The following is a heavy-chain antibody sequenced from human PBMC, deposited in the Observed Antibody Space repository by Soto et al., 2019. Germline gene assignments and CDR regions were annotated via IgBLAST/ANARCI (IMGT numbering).Heavy chain of an antibody. CDR3: ARLGQLVAPFDY. V-gene: IGHV4-39*01. CDR1: GGSISSSSYY. CDR2: IYYSGST. J-gene: IGHJ4*02. Sequence: PSETLSLTCTVAGGSISSSSYYWGWIRQPPGKGLEWIGSIYYSGSTYYNPSLKSRVTISVDTSKNQFSLKLSSVTAADTAVYYCARLGQLVAPFDYWGQGTLVTVSS. D-gene: IGHD6-6*01.